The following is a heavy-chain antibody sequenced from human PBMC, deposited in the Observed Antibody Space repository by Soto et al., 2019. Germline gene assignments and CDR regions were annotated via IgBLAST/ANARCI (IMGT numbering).Heavy chain of an antibody. J-gene: IGHJ4*02. V-gene: IGHV4-34*01. D-gene: IGHD3-16*02. Sequence: SETLSLTCGVYGGSFSGYFWSWIRQPPGKGLEWIGEIDHSGSTNYNPSLKSRVTMSVDTSKNQFSLKLASVTAADTAVYYCARHGSFWGQGTLVTVSS. CDR3: ARHGSF. CDR2: IDHSGST. CDR1: GGSFSGYF.